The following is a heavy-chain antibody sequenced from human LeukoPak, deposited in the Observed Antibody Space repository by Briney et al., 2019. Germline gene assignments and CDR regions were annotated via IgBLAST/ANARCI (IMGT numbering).Heavy chain of an antibody. V-gene: IGHV1-69*05. CDR2: IMPAYGTA. CDR3: ARDISGPVGYFQH. J-gene: IGHJ1*01. Sequence: PSVKVSCKASGYTFTSYGISWVRQAPGQGLDWMGDIMPAYGTANYAQNFQGRVTITTDESTSTGYMELSRLTSQDTAVYYCARDISGPVGYFQHWGQGTLVTVSS. D-gene: IGHD2-15*01. CDR1: GYTFTSYG.